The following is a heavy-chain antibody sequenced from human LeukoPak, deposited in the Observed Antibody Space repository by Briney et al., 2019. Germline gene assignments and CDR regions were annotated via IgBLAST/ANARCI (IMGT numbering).Heavy chain of an antibody. CDR2: INPNSGGT. D-gene: IGHD5-18*01. V-gene: IGHV1-2*02. J-gene: IGHJ5*02. CDR1: GYTFTGYY. Sequence: ASVKVSCKASGYTFTGYYMHWVRQAPGQGLEWMGWINPNSGGTNYAQKFQGRVTMTRDTSISTAYMELSRLRSDDTAVYYCARDRGYSHERWEFDPWGQGTLVTVSS. CDR3: ARDRGYSHERWEFDP.